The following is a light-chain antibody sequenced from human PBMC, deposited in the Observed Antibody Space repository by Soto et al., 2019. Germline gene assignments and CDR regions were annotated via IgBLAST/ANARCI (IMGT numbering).Light chain of an antibody. V-gene: IGKV3-15*01. J-gene: IGKJ3*01. CDR1: QSISNN. Sequence: EIVMTQSPATLSVSPGERATLSCRASQSISNNLVLYQQIPGQAPRLLMFGASTRATGVPARFSGSGSGTEFTLTISSLQSEDCAVYYCQQYANWPRTFGPGTKVDIK. CDR3: QQYANWPRT. CDR2: GAS.